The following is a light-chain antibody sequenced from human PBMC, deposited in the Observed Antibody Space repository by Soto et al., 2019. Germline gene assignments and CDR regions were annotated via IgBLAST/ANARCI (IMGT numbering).Light chain of an antibody. CDR1: SSNVGSNT. V-gene: IGLV1-44*01. J-gene: IGLJ2*01. Sequence: QSVLTQPPSASGTPGQWVTISCSGSSSNVGSNTIIWYQQFPGTAPKPLIYNNNQRPSGVPDRFSGSKSGTSGSLAISGLQSEDEADYYCAAWDDSLNGVVFGGGTKLTVL. CDR2: NNN. CDR3: AAWDDSLNGVV.